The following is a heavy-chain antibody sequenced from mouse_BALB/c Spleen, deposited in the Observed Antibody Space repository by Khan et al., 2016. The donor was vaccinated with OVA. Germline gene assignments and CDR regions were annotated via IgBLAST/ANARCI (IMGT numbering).Heavy chain of an antibody. CDR3: ARDYGRSFWFAY. D-gene: IGHD1-1*01. Sequence: VQLQQSGPELVKPGASVKMSCKASGYTFTDYIIHWVKQKPGQGLEWIGYINPYNDGTKYNEKFKGKATLTSDKSSNTVYMELSGLTSEDSVVYYCARDYGRSFWFAYWGQGTLVTVSA. V-gene: IGHV1S136*01. CDR1: GYTFTDYI. CDR2: INPYNDGT. J-gene: IGHJ3*01.